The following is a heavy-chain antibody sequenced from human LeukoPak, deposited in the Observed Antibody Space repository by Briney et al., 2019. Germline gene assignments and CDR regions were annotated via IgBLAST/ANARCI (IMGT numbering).Heavy chain of an antibody. J-gene: IGHJ4*02. V-gene: IGHV3-48*01. CDR3: AKVAEIQLWLRSVVDY. Sequence: GESLTLSCAASGVTFSTYSMIWVRQAPGKGLEWVAFISTGSSTIYNADYETGRFIISKDHANNSLYMQIYSLRGEDTAVYCGAKVAEIQLWLRSVVDYWGQGTLVTVSS. D-gene: IGHD5-18*01. CDR1: GVTFSTYS. CDR2: ISTGSSTI.